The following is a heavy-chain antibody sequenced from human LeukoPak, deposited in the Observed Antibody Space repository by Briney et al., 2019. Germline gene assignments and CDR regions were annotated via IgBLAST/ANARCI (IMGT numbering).Heavy chain of an antibody. V-gene: IGHV3-48*01. CDR3: ARDKWEQQLVPDRHVNYYYGMDV. Sequence: PGGSLRLSCAASGFTFSSYSMNWVRQAPGKGLEWVSYISSSSSTIYYADSVKGRFTISRDNAKNSLYLQMNSLRAEDTAVYYCARDKWEQQLVPDRHVNYYYGMDVWGQGTTVTVSS. CDR2: ISSSSSTI. CDR1: GFTFSSYS. D-gene: IGHD6-13*01. J-gene: IGHJ6*02.